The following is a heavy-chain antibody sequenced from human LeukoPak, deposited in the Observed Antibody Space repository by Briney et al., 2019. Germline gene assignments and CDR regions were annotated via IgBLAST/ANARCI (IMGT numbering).Heavy chain of an antibody. D-gene: IGHD3-10*01. V-gene: IGHV3-23*01. CDR1: EFTFSNYA. CDR2: ISGSGGST. Sequence: AGGSLRLSCAASEFTFSNYAIGWVRQAPGKGLKWVSLISGSGGSTYYVDSVKGRFTISRDNSKNTLYLQMDSLRAEDTAVYYCAKDVRVGEYYGSGTYFDCWGQGTLVAVSS. CDR3: AKDVRVGEYYGSGTYFDC. J-gene: IGHJ4*02.